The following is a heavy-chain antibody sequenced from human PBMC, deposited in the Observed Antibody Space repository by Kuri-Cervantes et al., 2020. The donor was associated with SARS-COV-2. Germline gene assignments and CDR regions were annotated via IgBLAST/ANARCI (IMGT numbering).Heavy chain of an antibody. J-gene: IGHJ4*02. Sequence: SQTLSLTCAVYGGSFSGYYWSWIRQPPGKGLEWIGEINHSGSTNYNPSPKSRVTISVDTSKNQFSLKLSSVTAADTAVYYCARAHPSSSSPPFFDYWGQGTLVTVSS. V-gene: IGHV4-34*01. CDR1: GGSFSGYY. D-gene: IGHD6-6*01. CDR2: INHSGST. CDR3: ARAHPSSSSPPFFDY.